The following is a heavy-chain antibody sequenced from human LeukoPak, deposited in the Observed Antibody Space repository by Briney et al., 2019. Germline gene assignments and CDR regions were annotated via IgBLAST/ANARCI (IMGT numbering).Heavy chain of an antibody. Sequence: GGSLRLSCGASGFTFSSSAMHWVRQGPGKGLEWVAYIAHHGNSKYYADSVKGRFTISRDNSKGSLYLQMNSLRADDTAVYYCAKDGSWSCTDWGQGTLVRVSS. CDR3: AKDGSWSCTD. CDR2: IAHHGNSK. J-gene: IGHJ4*02. D-gene: IGHD2-8*02. CDR1: GFTFSSSA. V-gene: IGHV3-30*02.